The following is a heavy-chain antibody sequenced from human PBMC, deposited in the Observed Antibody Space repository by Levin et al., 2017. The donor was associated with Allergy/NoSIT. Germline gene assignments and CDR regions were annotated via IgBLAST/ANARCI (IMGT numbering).Heavy chain of an antibody. CDR2: IYESGST. Sequence: GSLRLSCIVSGGSIRNYYWSWIRQPPGKGLEWVGYIYESGSTNYNPSLKSRVTISMDKSKNQFSLKLASVTAADTAVYYCARWGAGGYSTERTFDYWGPGTLVTVSS. CDR1: GGSIRNYY. J-gene: IGHJ4*02. CDR3: ARWGAGGYSTERTFDY. V-gene: IGHV4-59*01. D-gene: IGHD2-8*01.